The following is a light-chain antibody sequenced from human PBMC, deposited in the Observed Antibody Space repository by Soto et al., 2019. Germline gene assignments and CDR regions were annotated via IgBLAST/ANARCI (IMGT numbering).Light chain of an antibody. J-gene: IGKJ1*01. CDR3: QQYYSTPWT. V-gene: IGKV4-1*01. Sequence: IVMTQSPDSMSVSLGEMATMNCKWSRSAIYKSNNKNHLAWYQQKPGQPPKLLIYWASTRESGVPDRFSGSGSGTDFTLTISSLQAEDVAVYYCQQYYSTPWTFGQGTKVDI. CDR2: WAS. CDR1: RSAIYKSNNKNH.